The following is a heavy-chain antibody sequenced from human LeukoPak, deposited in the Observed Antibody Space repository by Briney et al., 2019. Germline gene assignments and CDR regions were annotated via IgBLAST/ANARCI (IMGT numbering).Heavy chain of an antibody. Sequence: VKVSCRASGGTFSSYAISWVRQAPGQGLEWMGRIIPIFGTANYAQKFQGRVTITTDESTSTAYMELSSLRSEDTAVYYCARPSITIFGVDPGAFDIWGQGTMVTVSS. V-gene: IGHV1-69*05. CDR1: GGTFSSYA. J-gene: IGHJ3*02. CDR2: IIPIFGTA. D-gene: IGHD3-3*01. CDR3: ARPSITIFGVDPGAFDI.